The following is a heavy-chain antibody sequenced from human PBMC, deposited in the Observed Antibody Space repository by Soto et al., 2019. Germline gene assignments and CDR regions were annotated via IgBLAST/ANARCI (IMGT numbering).Heavy chain of an antibody. Sequence: GESLKISCKGSGYSFTSYWIGWVRQMPGKGLEWMGIIYPGDSDTRYSPSFQGQVTISADKSISTAYLQWSSLKASDTAMYYCARTTEALDDAFDIWGQGTMVTVSS. CDR2: IYPGDSDT. CDR1: GYSFTSYW. V-gene: IGHV5-51*01. J-gene: IGHJ3*02. CDR3: ARTTEALDDAFDI.